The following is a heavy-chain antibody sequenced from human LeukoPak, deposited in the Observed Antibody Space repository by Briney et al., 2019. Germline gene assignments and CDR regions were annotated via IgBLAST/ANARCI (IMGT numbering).Heavy chain of an antibody. J-gene: IGHJ4*02. CDR3: AKWFLPIAPAGTEVF. D-gene: IGHD6-13*01. V-gene: IGHV3-48*03. Sequence: GGSLRLSCAASGFTFSSYEMNWVRQAPGKGLGWVSYISSSGSTIYYADSVKGRFTISRDNSKNTLSLHMNSLRAEDTALYYCAKWFLPIAPAGTEVFWGQGTLVTVSS. CDR1: GFTFSSYE. CDR2: ISSSGSTI.